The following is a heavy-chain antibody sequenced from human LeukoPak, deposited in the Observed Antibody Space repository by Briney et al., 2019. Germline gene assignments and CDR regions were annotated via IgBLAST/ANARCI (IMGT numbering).Heavy chain of an antibody. CDR3: ARDSGSASWAYS. D-gene: IGHD2-15*01. CDR2: VHRDGSI. Sequence: GGSLRLSCAAPGISVSENYMSWVRQAPGKGLEWVCVVHRDGSIEYADSVKGRFTISRDIAENTLPLQMNSLRVEDTAVYYCARDSGSASWAYSWGQGTLVTVSS. CDR1: GISVSENY. V-gene: IGHV3-66*02. J-gene: IGHJ4*02.